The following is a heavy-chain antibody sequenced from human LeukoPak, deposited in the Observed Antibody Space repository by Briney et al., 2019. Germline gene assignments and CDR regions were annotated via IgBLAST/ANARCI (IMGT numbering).Heavy chain of an antibody. CDR2: NYDSGST. V-gene: IGHV4-59*12. CDR1: GGSISSYY. Sequence: SETLSLTCTISGGSISSYYWSWIRQPPGKGLEWIGYNYDSGSTNYNPSLKSRVTISMDTSKNQFSLKLSSVTAADTAVYYCARRVGEFKSNFDYWGQGPLVTVSS. J-gene: IGHJ4*02. D-gene: IGHD3-16*01. CDR3: ARRVGEFKSNFDY.